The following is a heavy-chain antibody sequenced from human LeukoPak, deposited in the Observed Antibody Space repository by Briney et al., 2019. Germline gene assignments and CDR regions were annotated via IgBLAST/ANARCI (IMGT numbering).Heavy chain of an antibody. V-gene: IGHV3-33*01. J-gene: IGHJ4*02. D-gene: IGHD1-1*01. CDR3: ARDDERRYLDY. Sequence: GGSLRLSCAASGFTLSRYGMHWVRQAPGKGLEWVAVIWYDGSNKYYADSVKGRFTISRDNSKNTLYLQMNSLRAEDTAVYYCARDDERRYLDYWGQGTLVTVSS. CDR2: IWYDGSNK. CDR1: GFTLSRYG.